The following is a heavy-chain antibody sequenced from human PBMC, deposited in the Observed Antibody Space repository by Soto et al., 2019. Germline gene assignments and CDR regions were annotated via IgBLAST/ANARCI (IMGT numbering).Heavy chain of an antibody. Sequence: QVQLVQSGAEVKKPGSSVKVSCKASGGTFSSYIINWVRQAPGQGLEWMGRIITMLGIAHYAQKFQGRVTVIADKSTSTAYMELSSLRSEDTAVYYCTRAVSGSYYGDDGMDVWGQGTTVTFSS. D-gene: IGHD3-10*01. V-gene: IGHV1-69*02. CDR3: TRAVSGSYYGDDGMDV. CDR2: IITMLGIA. J-gene: IGHJ6*02. CDR1: GGTFSSYI.